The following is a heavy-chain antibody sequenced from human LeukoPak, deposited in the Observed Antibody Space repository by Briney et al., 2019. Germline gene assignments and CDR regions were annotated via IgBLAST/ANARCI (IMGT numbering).Heavy chain of an antibody. CDR2: IKQDGSEK. CDR1: GFTFSSYW. CDR3: ARATDFWSGYYPDY. Sequence: PGGSLRLSCAASGFTFSSYWMSWVRQAPGKGLEWVANIKQDGSEKYYVDSVKGRFTISRDNAKNSLYLQMNSLRAEDTAVYYCARATDFWSGYYPDYWGQGTLVTVSS. D-gene: IGHD3-3*01. V-gene: IGHV3-7*01. J-gene: IGHJ4*02.